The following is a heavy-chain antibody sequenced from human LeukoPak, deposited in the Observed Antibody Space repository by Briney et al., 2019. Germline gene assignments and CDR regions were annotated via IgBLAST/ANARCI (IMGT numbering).Heavy chain of an antibody. CDR1: GGSFSPYY. Sequence: SETLSLTCAVYGGSFSPYYWSWIRQSPDKGLEWIGEINHSRSTNYNPSLKSRVTISVDTSKNQFSLKLSSVTAADTAVYYCARVAIMVRGVIGIPDGFDIWGQGTMVTVSS. J-gene: IGHJ3*02. CDR2: INHSRST. V-gene: IGHV4-34*01. D-gene: IGHD3-10*01. CDR3: ARVAIMVRGVIGIPDGFDI.